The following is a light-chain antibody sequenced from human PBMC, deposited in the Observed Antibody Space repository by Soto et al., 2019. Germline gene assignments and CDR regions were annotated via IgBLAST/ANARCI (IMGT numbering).Light chain of an antibody. CDR3: QAYDYSLTASV. V-gene: IGLV1-40*01. CDR1: SSNLGAGYD. Sequence: QLVLTQPPSVSGAPGQRVTISCTGTSSNLGAGYDVHWYQQLPGAAPKLVIFGNRNRPSGVPERFSGSKSGTSASLAITGVEAEDEADYYCQAYDYSLTASVFGGGTKLTVL. CDR2: GNR. J-gene: IGLJ3*02.